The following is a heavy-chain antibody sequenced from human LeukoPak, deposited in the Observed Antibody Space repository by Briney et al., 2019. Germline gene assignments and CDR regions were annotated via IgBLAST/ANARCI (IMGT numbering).Heavy chain of an antibody. CDR2: INPGGST. CDR3: ARLRNYGGKPNLNY. D-gene: IGHD4-23*01. Sequence: SETLSLTCAVYGESFSANYWSWIRQAPERGLEWIGEINPGGSTNCNPSLKSRVTISVDTSKNQFSPNLRSVTAADTAVYYCARLRNYGGKPNLNYWGQGTLVTVSS. J-gene: IGHJ4*02. V-gene: IGHV4-34*01. CDR1: GESFSANY.